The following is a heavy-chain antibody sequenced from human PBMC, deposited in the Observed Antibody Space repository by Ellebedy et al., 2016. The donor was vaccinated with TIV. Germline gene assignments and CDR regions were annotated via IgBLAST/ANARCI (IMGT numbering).Heavy chain of an antibody. CDR3: ARLGSGLTRDSHWYFDL. CDR2: IYYSGST. V-gene: IGHV4-59*08. Sequence: MPSETLSLTCTVSGGSISSYYWNWIRQAPGKGLEWIGYIYYSGSTKYNPSLKSRVTISVDTSKNQFSRKLISVAAGDTAGYYCARLGSGLTRDSHWYFDLWGRGTLLTVSS. D-gene: IGHD3-10*01. CDR1: GGSISSYY. J-gene: IGHJ2*01.